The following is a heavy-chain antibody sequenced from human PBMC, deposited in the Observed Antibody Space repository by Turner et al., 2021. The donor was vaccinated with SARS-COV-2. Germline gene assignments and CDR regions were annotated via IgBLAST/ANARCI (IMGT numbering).Heavy chain of an antibody. Sequence: QVQLVESGGGVVPPGRSLRLSCAASGFPFSSYGMHWVRQAPGKGLEWVAVIWYDGSNKYYADSVKGRFTISRDNSKNTLYLQTNSLRAEDTAVYYCARGPTDSSSWMGYYFDYWGQGTLVTVSS. CDR2: IWYDGSNK. CDR3: ARGPTDSSSWMGYYFDY. V-gene: IGHV3-33*01. D-gene: IGHD6-13*01. CDR1: GFPFSSYG. J-gene: IGHJ4*02.